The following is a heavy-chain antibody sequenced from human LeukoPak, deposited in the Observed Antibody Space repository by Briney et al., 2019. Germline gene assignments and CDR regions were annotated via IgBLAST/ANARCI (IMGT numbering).Heavy chain of an antibody. Sequence: GGPLGLSCAASGFTFSSYWMHWVRQAPGKGLVWVSHINSDGSSISYADSVKGRFTISRDNAKNTLYLQMNSLRAEDTAVYYCARAGGSDSSGYYQGAFDMWGQGTMVTVSS. J-gene: IGHJ3*02. CDR2: INSDGSSI. CDR3: ARAGGSDSSGYYQGAFDM. CDR1: GFTFSSYW. D-gene: IGHD3-22*01. V-gene: IGHV3-74*01.